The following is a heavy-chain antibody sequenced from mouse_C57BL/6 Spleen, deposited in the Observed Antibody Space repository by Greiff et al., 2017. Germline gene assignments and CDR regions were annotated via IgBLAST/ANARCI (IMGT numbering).Heavy chain of an antibody. J-gene: IGHJ2*01. V-gene: IGHV1-54*01. CDR3: ALTRDYFDY. CDR1: GYAFTNYL. Sequence: QVQLQPSGAELVRPGTSVKVSCKASGYAFTNYLIAWVKQRPGQGLEWIGFIYPGSGGTNYNEKFTGTATLTAAKSSSTAYMQRSILTSEDSAVYFCALTRDYFDYWGQGTTLTVAS. CDR2: IYPGSGGT.